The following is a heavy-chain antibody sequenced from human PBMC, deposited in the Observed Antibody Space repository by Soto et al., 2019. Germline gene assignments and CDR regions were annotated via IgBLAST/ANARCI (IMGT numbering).Heavy chain of an antibody. CDR3: ARGLPKITMVRGSNWFDP. V-gene: IGHV4-59*12. CDR1: GGSISSYY. CDR2: IYYSGST. D-gene: IGHD3-10*01. Sequence: SETLSLTCTVSGGSISSYYWSWIRQPPGKGLEWIGYIYYSGSTNYNPSLKSRVTISVDTSKNQFSLKLSSVTAADTAVYYCARGLPKITMVRGSNWFDPWGQGTLVTVSS. J-gene: IGHJ5*02.